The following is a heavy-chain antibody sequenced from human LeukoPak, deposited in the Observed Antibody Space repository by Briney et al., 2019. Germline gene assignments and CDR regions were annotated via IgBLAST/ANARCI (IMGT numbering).Heavy chain of an antibody. D-gene: IGHD6-19*01. CDR1: GGSFISGTYY. CDR2: IYYTGNS. CDR3: ARRSTNAVAGTFDYFGY. J-gene: IGHJ4*02. V-gene: IGHV4-39*01. Sequence: SETLSLTCTVSGGSFISGTYYWGWIRQPPGKGLEWIGNIYYTGNSYNNPSLESRVTISLDTPKKQVSLSLSSVTAADTAVYYCARRSTNAVAGTFDYFGYWGQGTLVTVSS.